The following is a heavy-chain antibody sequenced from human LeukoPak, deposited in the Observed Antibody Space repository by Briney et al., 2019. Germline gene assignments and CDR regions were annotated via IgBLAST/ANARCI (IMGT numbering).Heavy chain of an antibody. V-gene: IGHV4-38-2*02. CDR1: GYSISSGYY. Sequence: SETLSLTCTVSGYSISSGYYWGWIRQPPGKGLEWIGSIYHSGSTYYNPSLKSRVTISVDTSKNQFSLKLSSVTAADTAVYYCARDSASLLWFGELLFRFDYWGQGTLVTVSS. D-gene: IGHD3-10*01. CDR2: IYHSGST. CDR3: ARDSASLLWFGELLFRFDY. J-gene: IGHJ4*02.